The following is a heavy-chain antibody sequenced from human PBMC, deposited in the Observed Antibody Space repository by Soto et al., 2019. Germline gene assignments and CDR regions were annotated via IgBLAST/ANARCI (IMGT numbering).Heavy chain of an antibody. CDR3: ARGVDLVPAAGFDP. Sequence: QVQLVQSGAEVKKPGASVKVSCKASGYTFTSYDINWVRQATGQGLEWMGWMNPNSGNTGYAQKFQGRVTMTRNTSISTDYMELSSFRSEDTAVYYWARGVDLVPAAGFDPWGQGTLVTVSS. CDR2: MNPNSGNT. D-gene: IGHD2-2*01. J-gene: IGHJ5*02. CDR1: GYTFTSYD. V-gene: IGHV1-8*01.